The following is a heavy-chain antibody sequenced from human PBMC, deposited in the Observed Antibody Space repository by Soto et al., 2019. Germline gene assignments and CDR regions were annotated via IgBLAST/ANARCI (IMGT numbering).Heavy chain of an antibody. D-gene: IGHD3-10*01. Sequence: QLQLQESGPGLVKPSETLSLTCTVSGGSISSSSNHWGWIRQPPGKGLVWIGNIYYSENTYYNPSFKSRVTISVDTSKDPFSPRLTSVSAADTAVYYCATHPPFGPFDHWGQGTLVTVSS. CDR1: GGSISSSSNH. V-gene: IGHV4-39*01. CDR3: ATHPPFGPFDH. CDR2: IYYSENT. J-gene: IGHJ4*02.